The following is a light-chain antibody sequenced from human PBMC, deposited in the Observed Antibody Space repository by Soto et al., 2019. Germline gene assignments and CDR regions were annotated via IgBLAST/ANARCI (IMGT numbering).Light chain of an antibody. CDR3: QQSYTAPLT. CDR1: QSISTY. V-gene: IGKV1-39*01. Sequence: IQMTQSPSSLSASVGDRVTISCRASQSISTYLNWYQQKPGKAPDLLIYAASSLQSGVPPRFSGSGSGTDFTLTIMSLQPEDFATYYCQQSYTAPLTFGGGTKVEIK. CDR2: AAS. J-gene: IGKJ4*01.